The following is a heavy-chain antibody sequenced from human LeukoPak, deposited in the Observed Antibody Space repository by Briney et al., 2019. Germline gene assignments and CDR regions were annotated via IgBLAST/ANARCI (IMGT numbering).Heavy chain of an antibody. CDR2: ISAYNGNT. CDR1: GFTFSSFG. D-gene: IGHD3-22*01. V-gene: IGHV1-18*01. Sequence: ASVKVSCKASGFTFSSFGFTWVRQAPGQGLEWMGWISAYNGNTNYAQKFQGRLTMTTDTSTSTASVELRSLRSDDTAIYYCARWHSGSSWPPYFAYWGQGTLVTVSS. J-gene: IGHJ4*02. CDR3: ARWHSGSSWPPYFAY.